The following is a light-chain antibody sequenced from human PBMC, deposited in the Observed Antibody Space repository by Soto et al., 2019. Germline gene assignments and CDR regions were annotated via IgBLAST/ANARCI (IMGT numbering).Light chain of an antibody. CDR3: SSYTSSSTQV. V-gene: IGLV2-14*01. J-gene: IGLJ2*01. Sequence: QSALTQPASVSGSPGQSITISCTGTSSDVGGYNYVSWYQQHPGTAPNLMIYDVSNRPSGVSNRFSGSKSGNTASLTISGLQAEDEADYYCSSYTSSSTQVFGGGTKVTVL. CDR2: DVS. CDR1: SSDVGGYNY.